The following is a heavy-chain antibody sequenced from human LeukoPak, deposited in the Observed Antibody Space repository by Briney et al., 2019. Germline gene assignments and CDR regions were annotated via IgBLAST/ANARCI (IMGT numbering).Heavy chain of an antibody. V-gene: IGHV3-23*01. D-gene: IGHD3-10*01. CDR1: GFTFSSYA. CDR3: AKDRIRHYYGSGNYYFDY. J-gene: IGHJ4*02. CDR2: ISGSGGST. Sequence: GGSLRLSCAASGFTFSSYAMSWVRQAPGKGLEWVSAISGSGGSTYYADSVKGRFTISRDNSKNTLYLQMNSLRAEDTAVYYCAKDRIRHYYGSGNYYFDYWGQRTLVTVSS.